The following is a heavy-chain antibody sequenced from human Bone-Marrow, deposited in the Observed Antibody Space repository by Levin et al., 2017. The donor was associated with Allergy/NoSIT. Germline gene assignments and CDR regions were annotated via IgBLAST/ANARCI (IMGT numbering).Heavy chain of an antibody. D-gene: IGHD2-21*01. J-gene: IGHJ6*02. V-gene: IGHV3-33*01. CDR1: GFTFRGYG. Sequence: GESLKISCAASGFTFRGYGFHWVRQAPGKGLEWVAVIWLDGRSQHYADSVKGRFTISRDNSQNTLWLQMNSLRAEDTAIYYCARDRGQAGSYDYYFYGMDVWGQGNTVTVS. CDR3: ARDRGQAGSYDYYFYGMDV. CDR2: IWLDGRSQ.